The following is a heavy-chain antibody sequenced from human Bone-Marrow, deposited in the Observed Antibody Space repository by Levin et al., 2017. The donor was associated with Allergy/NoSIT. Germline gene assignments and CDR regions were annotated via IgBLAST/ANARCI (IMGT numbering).Heavy chain of an antibody. V-gene: IGHV5-51*01. CDR2: IFPGDSDT. Sequence: GASVKVSCEGAGYNFTGNWIAWVRQMPGKGLEWMGIIFPGDSDTRYNPSFEGQVTISADKATSNVYLQWSSLKASDTAMYFCARTASLYPYFYYYMDVWGKGTAVTVSS. J-gene: IGHJ6*03. CDR1: GYNFTGNW. CDR3: ARTASLYPYFYYYMDV. D-gene: IGHD2/OR15-2a*01.